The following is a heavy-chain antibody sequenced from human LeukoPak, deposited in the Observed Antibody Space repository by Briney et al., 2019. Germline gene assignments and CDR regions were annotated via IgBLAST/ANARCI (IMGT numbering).Heavy chain of an antibody. CDR1: GFTFSSYA. J-gene: IGHJ6*03. Sequence: GGSLRLSCAASGFTFSSYAMSWVRQAPGKGLEWVSAISGSGGSTYYADSVKGRFTISRDNSKNTLYLQMNSLRAEDTAVYYCAKGGSSVYYYYYYMDVWGKGTTVTVSS. CDR2: ISGSGGST. CDR3: AKGGSSVYYYYYYMDV. D-gene: IGHD3-10*01. V-gene: IGHV3-23*01.